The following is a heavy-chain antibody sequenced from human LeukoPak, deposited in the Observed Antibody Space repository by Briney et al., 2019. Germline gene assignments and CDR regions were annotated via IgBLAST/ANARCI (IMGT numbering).Heavy chain of an antibody. CDR2: INPNSGGT. D-gene: IGHD3-9*01. Sequence: ASVKVSYKASGYTFTGYYMHWVRRAPGQGLEWMGWINPNSGGTNYAQKFQGRVTMTRDTSISTAYMELSRLRSDDTAVYYCARYDILTGFGGYWGQGTLVTVSS. J-gene: IGHJ4*02. V-gene: IGHV1-2*02. CDR1: GYTFTGYY. CDR3: ARYDILTGFGGY.